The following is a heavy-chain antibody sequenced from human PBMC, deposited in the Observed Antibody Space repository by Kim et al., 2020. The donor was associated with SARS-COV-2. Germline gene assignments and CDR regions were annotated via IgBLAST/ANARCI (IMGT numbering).Heavy chain of an antibody. J-gene: IGHJ4*02. CDR3: ARGLSGY. V-gene: IGHV1-8*01. Sequence: MNPNSGNTGYAQKFQGRVTMTRNTSISTAYMELSSLRSEDTAVYYCARGLSGYWGQGTLVTVSS. CDR2: MNPNSGNT.